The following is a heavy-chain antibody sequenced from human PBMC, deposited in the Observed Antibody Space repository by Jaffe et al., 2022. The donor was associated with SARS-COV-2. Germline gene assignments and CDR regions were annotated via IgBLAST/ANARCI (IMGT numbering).Heavy chain of an antibody. V-gene: IGHV3-23*01. J-gene: IGHJ4*02. CDR2: ISGSGGST. CDR3: AKEEEYYYDSSGPWVL. CDR1: GFTFSSYA. D-gene: IGHD3-22*01. Sequence: EVQLLESGGGLVQPGGSLRLSCAASGFTFSSYAMSWVRQAPGKGLEWVSAISGSGGSTYYADSVKGRFTISRDNSKNTLYLQMNSLRAEDTAVYYCAKEEEYYYDSSGPWVLWGQGTLVTVSS.